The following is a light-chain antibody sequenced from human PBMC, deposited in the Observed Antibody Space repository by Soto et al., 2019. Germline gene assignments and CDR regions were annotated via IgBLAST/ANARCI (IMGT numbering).Light chain of an antibody. CDR1: QSVSTNY. CDR2: GAS. CDR3: QQYGSSPPT. J-gene: IGKJ1*01. Sequence: EIVLTQSPGTLSLSPGERATLSCRASQSVSTNYLAWYQRKPGQAPRLLIYGASSRATDIPNRFSGSGSGTDFTLTITRLNAEDFAVYYCQQYGSSPPTFGQGNKVEIK. V-gene: IGKV3-20*01.